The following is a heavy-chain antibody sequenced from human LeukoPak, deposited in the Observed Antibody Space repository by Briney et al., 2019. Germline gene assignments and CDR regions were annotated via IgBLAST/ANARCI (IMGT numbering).Heavy chain of an antibody. J-gene: IGHJ4*02. CDR3: ARHDSFIPY. CDR1: GFTFSSYA. D-gene: IGHD3-16*02. Sequence: GGSLRLSCAASGFTFSSYAMTWVRQAPGKGLEWVSSISGSGDRTYHADSVKGRFTISRDNSKNTLYLQMDTLRAEDTAVYFCARHDSFIPYWGQGTQVIVAS. CDR2: ISGSGDRT. V-gene: IGHV3-23*01.